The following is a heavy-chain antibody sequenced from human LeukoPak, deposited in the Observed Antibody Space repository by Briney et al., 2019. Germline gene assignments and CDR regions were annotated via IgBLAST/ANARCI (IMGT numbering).Heavy chain of an antibody. CDR1: GGTFSSYA. D-gene: IGHD7-27*01. Sequence: SETVSCKASGGTFSSYAISWVRQAPGHGLEWMGGIFPIFGTANYAQKFQGRVTITADESTSTDYMELSSLRSEDTTVYYCARVTTWGSHPRNFDYWGQGTLVTVSS. V-gene: IGHV1-69*13. J-gene: IGHJ4*02. CDR3: ARVTTWGSHPRNFDY. CDR2: IFPIFGTA.